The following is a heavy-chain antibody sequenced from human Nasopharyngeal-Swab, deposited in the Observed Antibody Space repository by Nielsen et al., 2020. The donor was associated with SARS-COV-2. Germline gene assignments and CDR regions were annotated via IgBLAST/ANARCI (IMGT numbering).Heavy chain of an antibody. V-gene: IGHV3-30*03. Sequence: GESLKISCAASGFTFSSYGMRWVRQAPGKGLEWVAVISYDGSNKYYADSVKGRFTISRDNSKNTLYLQMNSLRAEDTAVYYCARDRGDGYNLYYFDYWGQGTLVTVSS. D-gene: IGHD5-24*01. CDR1: GFTFSSYG. CDR3: ARDRGDGYNLYYFDY. J-gene: IGHJ4*02. CDR2: ISYDGSNK.